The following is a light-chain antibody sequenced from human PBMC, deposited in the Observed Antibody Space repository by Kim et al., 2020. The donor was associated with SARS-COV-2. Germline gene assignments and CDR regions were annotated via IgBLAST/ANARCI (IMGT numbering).Light chain of an antibody. CDR2: WAS. V-gene: IGKV4-1*01. CDR1: QTVLYNSNNKNY. Sequence: RATLNCKSSQTVLYNSNNKNYLAWYQQKPRQAPKLLIYWASIRESGVSDRFSGSVSETDFTPTISSLQAEDVAVYYCQQYYSTPPSFGQGTKLEI. J-gene: IGKJ2*03. CDR3: QQYYSTPPS.